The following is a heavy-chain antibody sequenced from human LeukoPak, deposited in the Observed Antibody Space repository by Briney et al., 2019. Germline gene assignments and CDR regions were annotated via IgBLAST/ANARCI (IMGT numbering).Heavy chain of an antibody. Sequence: SETPSLTCTVSDGSVSRGSYYWSWIRQSPGKGLEWIGHIFYTGSTNYSPSLKSRVTISIDTSKNQFSLKLSSVTAADTAVYYCARDTNGVDVWGQGTTVTVSS. CDR3: ARDTNGVDV. CDR2: IFYTGST. CDR1: DGSVSRGSYY. V-gene: IGHV4-61*01. J-gene: IGHJ6*02. D-gene: IGHD1-1*01.